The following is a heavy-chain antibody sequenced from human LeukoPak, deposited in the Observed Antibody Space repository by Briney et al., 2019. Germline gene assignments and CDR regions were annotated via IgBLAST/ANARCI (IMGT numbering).Heavy chain of an antibody. CDR3: ARIASHSSSWYDGGY. Sequence: QPGGSLRLSCAASGFTLSSYWMHWVRQAPGKGLVWVSRINSDGSSTSYADSVKGRFTISRDNAKNTLYLQMNSLRAEDTGVYYCARIASHSSSWYDGGYWDQGTLVTVSS. CDR2: INSDGSST. D-gene: IGHD6-13*01. J-gene: IGHJ4*02. CDR1: GFTLSSYW. V-gene: IGHV3-74*01.